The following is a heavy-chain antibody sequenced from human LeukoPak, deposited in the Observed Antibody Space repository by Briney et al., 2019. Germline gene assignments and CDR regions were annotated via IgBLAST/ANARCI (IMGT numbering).Heavy chain of an antibody. CDR3: ARLGQNDFWSGYYLDY. CDR1: GYSISSGYY. D-gene: IGHD3-3*01. J-gene: IGHJ4*02. Sequence: PSETLSLTCAVSGYSISSGYYWGWIRQHPGEGLEWIGSIYHSGSTYYNPSLKSRVTISVYTSKNQFSLKLSSVTAADTAVYYCARLGQNDFWSGYYLDYWGQGTLVTVSS. CDR2: IYHSGST. V-gene: IGHV4-38-2*01.